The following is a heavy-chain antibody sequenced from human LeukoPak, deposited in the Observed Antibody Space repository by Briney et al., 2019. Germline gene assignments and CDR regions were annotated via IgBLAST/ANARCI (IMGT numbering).Heavy chain of an antibody. CDR2: SSSSGTTM. D-gene: IGHD6-13*01. J-gene: IGHJ3*02. CDR1: GFTFSSYS. Sequence: GGSPRLSCAASGFTFSSYSMNWVRQAPGKGLEWVSYSSSSGTTMYYADSVKGRFTISRDNAKNSLYLQMNSLRAEDSAVYYCARDRQQQLVGTSFDIWGQGTMVTVSS. V-gene: IGHV3-48*04. CDR3: ARDRQQQLVGTSFDI.